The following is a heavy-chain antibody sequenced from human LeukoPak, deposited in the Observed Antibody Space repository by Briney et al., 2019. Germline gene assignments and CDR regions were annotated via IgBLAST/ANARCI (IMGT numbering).Heavy chain of an antibody. CDR3: ARLGIPYYYYMDV. CDR1: GFTFSSYA. V-gene: IGHV3-23*01. J-gene: IGHJ6*03. D-gene: IGHD7-27*01. CDR2: ISGSGGST. Sequence: PGGSLRLSXAASGFTFSSYAMGWVCQTPGKGLEWVSAISGSGGSTYYADSVKGRFTISRDNSKNTLYLQMNSLRAEDTAVYYCARLGIPYYYYMDVWGKGTTVTVSS.